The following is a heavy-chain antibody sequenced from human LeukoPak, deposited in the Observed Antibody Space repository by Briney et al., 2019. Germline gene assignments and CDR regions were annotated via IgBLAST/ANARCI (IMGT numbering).Heavy chain of an antibody. CDR2: INPNSGGT. CDR1: GYTFTGYY. CDR3: ARDSRRSHSKGFDP. J-gene: IGHJ5*02. Sequence: ASVKVSCKASGYTFTGYYMRWVRQAPGQGLEWMGWINPNSGGTNYAQKFQGRVTMTRDTSISTAYMELSRLRSDDTAVYYCARDSRRSHSKGFDPWGQGTLVTVSS. V-gene: IGHV1-2*02.